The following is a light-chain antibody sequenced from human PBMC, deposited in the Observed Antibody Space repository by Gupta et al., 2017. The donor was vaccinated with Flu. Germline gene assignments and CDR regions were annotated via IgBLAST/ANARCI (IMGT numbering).Light chain of an antibody. CDR1: KLGDKY. J-gene: IGLJ3*02. CDR2: KDD. Sequence: SYNLTQTPSVSVSPGQTASITCSGDKLGDKYVCWYQQKPGQSPVVVMYKDDRRPSGVPERFSGSNSGNTATLTITGTQTMDEADYYCQAWDSSTWAFGGGTKLTVL. CDR3: QAWDSSTWA. V-gene: IGLV3-1*01.